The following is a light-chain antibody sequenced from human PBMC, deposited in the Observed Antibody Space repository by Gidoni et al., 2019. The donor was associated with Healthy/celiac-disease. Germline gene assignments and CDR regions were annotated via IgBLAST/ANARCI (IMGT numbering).Light chain of an antibody. CDR3: QQCYSTALT. V-gene: IGKV1-39*01. CDR1: QSISSY. J-gene: IGKJ4*01. Sequence: DTQMTQPPSSLASSLGDRVTSTCRTSQSISSYVKWYQQKPGKAPKLLIYAASRLQSGVPSSCGGSCAGTDFTLTISILHPEDFATYCCQQCYSTALTFGGGTKVEIK. CDR2: AAS.